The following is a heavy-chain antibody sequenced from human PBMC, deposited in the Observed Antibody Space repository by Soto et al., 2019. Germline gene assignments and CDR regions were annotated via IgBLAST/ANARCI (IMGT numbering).Heavy chain of an antibody. V-gene: IGHV4-31*03. J-gene: IGHJ5*02. D-gene: IGHD2-2*02. CDR1: GGSISSGGYY. Sequence: ASETLSLTCTVSGGSISSGGYYWSWIRQHPGKGLEWIGYIYYSGSTYYNPSLKSRVTISVDTSKNQFSLKLSSVTAADTAVYYCARLYIDRFDPWGQGTLVTV. CDR2: IYYSGST. CDR3: ARLYIDRFDP.